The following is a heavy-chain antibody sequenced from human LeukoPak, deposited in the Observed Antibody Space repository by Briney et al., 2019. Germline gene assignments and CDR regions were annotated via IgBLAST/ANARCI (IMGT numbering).Heavy chain of an antibody. CDR1: GFTFSNYG. V-gene: IGHV3-33*02. D-gene: IGHD5-24*01. Sequence: PGGSLRLSCAASGFTFSNYGMHWVRQAPGKGLEWVAIMCYDGSIKYYADSAKGRFTISRDNSKNTVFLQMNSLRAEDTAVYYCARGRYGYNYYYYYHMDVWGKGTTVTVSS. J-gene: IGHJ6*03. CDR3: ARGRYGYNYYYYYHMDV. CDR2: MCYDGSIK.